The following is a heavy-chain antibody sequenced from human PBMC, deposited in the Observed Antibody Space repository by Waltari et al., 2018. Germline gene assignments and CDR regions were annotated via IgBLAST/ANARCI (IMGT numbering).Heavy chain of an antibody. Sequence: EVQLVESGGGLVQPGGSLRLSCAASGFTFGSSSLNWVRQAPGKGLEWVSYISSSSSTIYYADSVKGRFTISRDNAKNSLYLQMNSLRAEDTAVYYCACYSGSFDYWGQGTLVTVSS. V-gene: IGHV3-48*01. CDR2: ISSSSSTI. CDR1: GFTFGSSS. J-gene: IGHJ4*02. CDR3: ACYSGSFDY. D-gene: IGHD1-26*01.